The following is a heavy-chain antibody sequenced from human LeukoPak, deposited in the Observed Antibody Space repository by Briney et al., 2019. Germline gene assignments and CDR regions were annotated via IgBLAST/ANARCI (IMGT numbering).Heavy chain of an antibody. Sequence: SETLSLTCTVSGGSISSYYWSWIRQPPGKGLEWIGYIYYGGSTNYNPSLKSRVTISVDTSKNQFSLKLSSVTAADTAVYYCARHSMDYYDSSGYPLDWGQGTLVTVSS. CDR3: ARHSMDYYDSSGYPLD. D-gene: IGHD3-22*01. J-gene: IGHJ4*02. CDR2: IYYGGST. V-gene: IGHV4-59*01. CDR1: GGSISSYY.